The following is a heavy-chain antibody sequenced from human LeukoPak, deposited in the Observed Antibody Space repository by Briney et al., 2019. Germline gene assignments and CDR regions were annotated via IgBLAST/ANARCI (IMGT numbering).Heavy chain of an antibody. Sequence: ASVKVSCKASGGTFSSYAISWVRQAPGQGLEWMGGIIPIFGTANYAQKFQGRVTITADESTSTAYMELSSLRSEDTAVYYCATLSRGSSGWYPDYYYYCMDVWGKGTTVTISS. CDR1: GGTFSSYA. CDR3: ATLSRGSSGWYPDYYYYCMDV. D-gene: IGHD6-19*01. J-gene: IGHJ6*03. V-gene: IGHV1-69*13. CDR2: IIPIFGTA.